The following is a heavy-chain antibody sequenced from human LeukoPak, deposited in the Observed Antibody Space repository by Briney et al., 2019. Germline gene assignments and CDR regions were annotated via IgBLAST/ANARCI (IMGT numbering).Heavy chain of an antibody. J-gene: IGHJ4*02. D-gene: IGHD6-19*01. Sequence: PGGSLRFSCAASGFTFSRYGMHWVRQAPGKGLEWVAFIRFDGSDKYHADSVKGRFTISRDNSKNTVYLQMNSLRVEDTAVYYCAKIGAVAGHFDYWGQGTLVTVSS. CDR3: AKIGAVAGHFDY. CDR1: GFTFSRYG. CDR2: IRFDGSDK. V-gene: IGHV3-30*02.